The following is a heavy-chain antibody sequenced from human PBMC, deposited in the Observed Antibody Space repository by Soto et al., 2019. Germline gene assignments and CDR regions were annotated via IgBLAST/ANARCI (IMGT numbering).Heavy chain of an antibody. Sequence: ASVKVSCKGSGYTFTSYHINWVRQATGQGLEWMGWMNPYSGNTGYAQTLQGRVTMTWDTSISTAYMELSSLRFEDTAMYYCARGPRNWGVDYWGQGTPVTVSS. V-gene: IGHV1-8*01. CDR2: MNPYSGNT. D-gene: IGHD7-27*01. CDR3: ARGPRNWGVDY. J-gene: IGHJ4*02. CDR1: GYTFTSYH.